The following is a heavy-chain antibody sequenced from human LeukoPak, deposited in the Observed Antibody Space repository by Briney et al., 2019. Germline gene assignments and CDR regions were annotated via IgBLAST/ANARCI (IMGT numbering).Heavy chain of an antibody. CDR3: ARESPTRYSSSWYGQGIFDY. CDR1: GGTFSSYA. D-gene: IGHD6-13*01. V-gene: IGHV1-69*13. CDR2: IIPIFGTA. Sequence: SVKVSCKASGGTFSSYAISWVRQAPGQGLEWMGGIIPIFGTASYAQKFQGRVTITADESTSTAYMELSSLRFEDTAVYYCARESPTRYSSSWYGQGIFDYWGQGTLVTVSS. J-gene: IGHJ4*02.